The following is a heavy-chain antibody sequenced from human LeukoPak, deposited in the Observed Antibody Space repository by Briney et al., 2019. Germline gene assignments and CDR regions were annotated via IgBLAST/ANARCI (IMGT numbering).Heavy chain of an antibody. D-gene: IGHD2-21*02. CDR3: ARVAYCGGDCYSLDYYYMDV. CDR2: INGDGTSA. CDR1: GFTLRNYW. Sequence: GGSLRLSCAASGFTLRNYWMHWVRQTPGKGLLWVSRINGDGTSATYAGSVKGRFTISRDNAKNTLYPQMNSLRAEDTTVYYCARVAYCGGDCYSLDYYYMDVWGKGTTVTVSS. V-gene: IGHV3-74*01. J-gene: IGHJ6*03.